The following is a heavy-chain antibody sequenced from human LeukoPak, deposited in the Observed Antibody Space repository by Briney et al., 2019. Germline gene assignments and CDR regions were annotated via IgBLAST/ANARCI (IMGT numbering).Heavy chain of an antibody. D-gene: IGHD5-18*01. CDR2: IIPIFGTA. J-gene: IGHJ4*02. CDR3: ARVGYSYGFFDY. CDR1: GGTFSSYA. V-gene: IGHV1-69*13. Sequence: SVTVSCTASGGTFSSYAISWVRQAPGQGLEWMGGIIPIFGTANYAQKFQGRVTITADESTSTAYMELSSLRSEDTAVYYCARVGYSYGFFDYWGQGTLVTVSS.